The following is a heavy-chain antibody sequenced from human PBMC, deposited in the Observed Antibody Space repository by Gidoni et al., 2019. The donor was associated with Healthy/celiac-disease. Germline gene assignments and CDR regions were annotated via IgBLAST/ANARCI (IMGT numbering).Heavy chain of an antibody. Sequence: QVQLVQSGAEVKKHGASVKVSCKASGYTFTGYYMHWVRQAPGQGLEWMGWINPNSGGTNYAQQFQGRVTMTRDTSISTAYMELSRLRSDDTAVYYCARGLPGVSDYWGQGTLVTVSS. CDR2: INPNSGGT. D-gene: IGHD5-12*01. CDR1: GYTFTGYY. V-gene: IGHV1-2*02. J-gene: IGHJ4*02. CDR3: ARGLPGVSDY.